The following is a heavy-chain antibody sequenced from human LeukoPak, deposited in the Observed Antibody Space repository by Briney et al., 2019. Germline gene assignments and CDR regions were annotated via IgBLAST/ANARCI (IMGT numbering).Heavy chain of an antibody. Sequence: TGGSLRLSCAASGFTFSNAWMSWVRQAPGKGLEWVGRIKSKTDGGTTDYAAPVKGRFTISRDDSKNTLYLQMNGLKTEDTAVYYCTTEAWFYYDSSGSYYWGQGTLVTVSS. V-gene: IGHV3-15*01. CDR1: GFTFSNAW. D-gene: IGHD3-22*01. CDR2: IKSKTDGGTT. J-gene: IGHJ4*02. CDR3: TTEAWFYYDSSGSYY.